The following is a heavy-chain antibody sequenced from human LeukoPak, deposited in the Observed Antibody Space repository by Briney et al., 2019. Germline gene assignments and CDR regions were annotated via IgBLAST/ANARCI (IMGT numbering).Heavy chain of an antibody. J-gene: IGHJ6*02. CDR1: GDSISSYY. CDR2: IYYSGST. V-gene: IGHV4-59*01. Sequence: SETLSLTCTVSGDSISSYYWSWIRQPPGKGLEWIGYIYYSGSTNYNPSLKSRVTISVDTSKNQFSLKLSSVTAADTAVYYCARGSGGYDYADYYYGMDVWGQGTTVTVSS. D-gene: IGHD5-12*01. CDR3: ARGSGGYDYADYYYGMDV.